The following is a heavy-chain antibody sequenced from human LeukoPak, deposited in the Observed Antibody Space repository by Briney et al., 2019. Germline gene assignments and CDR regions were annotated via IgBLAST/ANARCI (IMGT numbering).Heavy chain of an antibody. CDR3: ANTAGYKVY. CDR1: GFTFDDYA. J-gene: IGHJ4*02. Sequence: PGRSLRLSCAASGFTFDDYAMHWVRQAPGKALEWVSGISWNSGSIGYADSVKGRFTISRDNAKNSLYLQMNSLRAEDTAVYYCANTAGYKVYWGQGTLVTVSS. CDR2: ISWNSGSI. V-gene: IGHV3-9*01. D-gene: IGHD1-14*01.